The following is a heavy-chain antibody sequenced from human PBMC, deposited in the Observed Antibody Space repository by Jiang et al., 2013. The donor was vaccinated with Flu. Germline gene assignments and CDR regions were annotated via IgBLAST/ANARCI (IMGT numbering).Heavy chain of an antibody. D-gene: IGHD5-12*01. CDR1: GYRFTNNW. CDR2: IYPDDSDI. V-gene: IGHV5-51*01. J-gene: IGHJ4*02. CDR3: ARQPKLAYFDY. Sequence: GAEVKKPGESLKISCKASGYRFTNNWIGWVRQMPGKGLEWMGIIYPDDSDIRYSPSFQGQVTISADKSISTAYLQWSSLKASDTAMYYCARQPKLAYFDYWGQGTLVTVSS.